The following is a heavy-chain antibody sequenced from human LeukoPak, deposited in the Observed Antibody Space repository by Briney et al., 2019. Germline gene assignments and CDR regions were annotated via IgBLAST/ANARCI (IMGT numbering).Heavy chain of an antibody. J-gene: IGHJ4*02. CDR1: GFTFSNYA. CDR3: ARRITMVRGADFFDY. V-gene: IGHV3-23*01. D-gene: IGHD3-10*01. Sequence: GGSLRLSCAASGFTFSNYAMTWVRHAPGKGLEWGSSISGSGETTYYADSVKGRFTISRDNAKNTLYLQMNSLRAEDTAVYYCARRITMVRGADFFDYWGQGTLVTVSS. CDR2: ISGSGETT.